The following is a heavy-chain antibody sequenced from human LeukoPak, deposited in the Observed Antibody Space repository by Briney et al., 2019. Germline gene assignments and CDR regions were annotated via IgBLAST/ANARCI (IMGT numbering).Heavy chain of an antibody. J-gene: IGHJ4*02. CDR2: IWYDGSNK. CDR1: GFTFSSYG. V-gene: IGHV3-33*06. Sequence: GGSLRLPCAASGFTFSSYGMHWVRQAPGKGLEWVAVIWYDGSNKYYADSVKGRFTISRDNSKNTLYLQMNSLRAEDTAVYYCAKGYSSGWYDPSAYYFDYWGQGTLVTVSS. D-gene: IGHD6-19*01. CDR3: AKGYSSGWYDPSAYYFDY.